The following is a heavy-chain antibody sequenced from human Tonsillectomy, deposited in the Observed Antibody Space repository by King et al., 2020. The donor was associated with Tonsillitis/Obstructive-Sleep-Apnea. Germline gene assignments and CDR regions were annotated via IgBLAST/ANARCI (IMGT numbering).Heavy chain of an antibody. V-gene: IGHV1-2*06. CDR3: ARGAMQGDMDV. CDR2: INPNSGGT. Sequence: VQLVESGAEVKKPGASVKVSCKASGYTFTGYYMHWVRQAPGPGLEWMGRINPNSGGTNYAQKFQGRVTMTRDTSIRTAYMGLSRLGSDETAGYYCARGAMQGDMDVWGKGTTVTVSS. J-gene: IGHJ6*03. CDR1: GYTFTGYY.